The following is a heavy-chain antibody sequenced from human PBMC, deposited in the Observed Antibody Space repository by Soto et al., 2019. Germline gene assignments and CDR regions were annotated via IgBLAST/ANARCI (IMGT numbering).Heavy chain of an antibody. Sequence: QVQLQESGPGLVKPSQTLSLTCTVSGGSISSGDYYWSWIRQPPGKGLEWIGYIYYSGSTYYNPSLKSRVTISVAKSKNQFSLKLSSVTAADTAVYYCARDEMTTVTFDYWGQGTLVTVSS. J-gene: IGHJ4*02. V-gene: IGHV4-30-4*01. CDR3: ARDEMTTVTFDY. D-gene: IGHD4-17*01. CDR1: GGSISSGDYY. CDR2: IYYSGST.